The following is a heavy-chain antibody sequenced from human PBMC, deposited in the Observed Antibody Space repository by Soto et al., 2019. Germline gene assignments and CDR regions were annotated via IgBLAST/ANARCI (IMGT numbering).Heavy chain of an antibody. J-gene: IGHJ3*02. CDR3: ARDADILTGSDLLDI. CDR1: GFTFSDYY. Sequence: GGSLRLSCAASGFTFSDYYMSWIRQAPGKGLEWVSYIDSSGSYTNYADSVKGRFTISRDNAKNSLYVQMNSLRAEDTAVYYCARDADILTGSDLLDIWGQGTMVTVSS. D-gene: IGHD3-9*01. V-gene: IGHV3-11*05. CDR2: IDSSGSYT.